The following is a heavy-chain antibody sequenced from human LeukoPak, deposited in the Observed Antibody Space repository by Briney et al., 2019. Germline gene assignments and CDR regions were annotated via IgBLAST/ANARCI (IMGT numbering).Heavy chain of an antibody. V-gene: IGHV3-30*04. J-gene: IGHJ4*02. CDR2: ISYDGSNK. CDR1: GFTFSSYA. Sequence: GRSLRLSCAASGFTFSSYATHWVRQAPGKGLEWVAVISYDGSNKYYADSVKGRFTISRDNSKNTLYLQMSSLRAEDTAVYYCARAVEMATIGLDYWGQGTLVTVSS. D-gene: IGHD5-24*01. CDR3: ARAVEMATIGLDY.